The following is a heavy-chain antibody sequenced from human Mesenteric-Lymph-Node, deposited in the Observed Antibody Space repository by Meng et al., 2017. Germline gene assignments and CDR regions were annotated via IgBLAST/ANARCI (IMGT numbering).Heavy chain of an antibody. Sequence: QGQPQESGPGLVKPSGTLSLTCAVSGGSISSSNWWSWVRQPPGKGLEWIGEIYHSGSTNYNPSLQSRVTISVDKSKNQFSLNLSSVTAADTAVYYCARVGQWLPIDYWGQGTLVTVSS. J-gene: IGHJ4*02. V-gene: IGHV4-4*02. CDR3: ARVGQWLPIDY. CDR1: GGSISSSNW. D-gene: IGHD6-19*01. CDR2: IYHSGST.